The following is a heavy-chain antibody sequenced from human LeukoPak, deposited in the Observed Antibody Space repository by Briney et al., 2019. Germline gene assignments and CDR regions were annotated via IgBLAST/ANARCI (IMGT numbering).Heavy chain of an antibody. V-gene: IGHV1-2*06. Sequence: ASVKVSCKASGYTFTGYYMHWVRQAPGQGLEWMGRINPNSGGTNYAQKFQGGVTMTRDTSISTAYMELSRLRSDDTAVYYCARDPPQAMVRGVGYDYWGQGTLVTVSS. D-gene: IGHD3-10*01. J-gene: IGHJ4*02. CDR2: INPNSGGT. CDR1: GYTFTGYY. CDR3: ARDPPQAMVRGVGYDY.